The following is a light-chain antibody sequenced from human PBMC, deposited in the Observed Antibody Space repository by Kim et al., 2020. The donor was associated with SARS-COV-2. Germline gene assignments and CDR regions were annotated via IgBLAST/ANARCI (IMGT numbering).Light chain of an antibody. Sequence: QSALTQPPSASGSAGQSVTISCTGTSSDVGGQKYVSWYQQQPGKAPKLMIYEVNRRPSGVPDRFSGSKSGNTASLTVSRLQAEDEADYYCTSYGGSNNLVIGGGTQLTVL. CDR2: EVN. V-gene: IGLV2-8*01. CDR3: TSYGGSNNLV. J-gene: IGLJ2*01. CDR1: SSDVGGQKY.